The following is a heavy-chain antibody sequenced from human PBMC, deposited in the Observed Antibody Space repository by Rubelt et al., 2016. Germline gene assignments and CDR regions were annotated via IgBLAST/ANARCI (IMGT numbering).Heavy chain of an antibody. J-gene: IGHJ6*02. D-gene: IGHD3-9*01. CDR3: ARERGYYDILTGYRRYGMDV. CDR1: GFTFTNYA. Sequence: ESGGGLVQPGGSLGLSCAASGFTFTNYAMSWVRQAPGRGLEWVSSVSGSGGNTFYADSVRGRFTISRDSSKNTLYLQMNSLRGEDTAVYYCARERGYYDILTGYRRYGMDVWGQGTTVTVSS. V-gene: IGHV3-23*01. CDR2: VSGSGGNT.